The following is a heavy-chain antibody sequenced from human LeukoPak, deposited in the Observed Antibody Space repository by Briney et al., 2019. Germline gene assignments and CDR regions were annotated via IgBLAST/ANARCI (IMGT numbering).Heavy chain of an antibody. Sequence: ASVKVSCKASGYTFTGYYMHWVRQAPGQGLEWMGWINPNSGGTNYAQEFQGRVTMTRDTSISTAYMELSRLRSDDTAVYYCARVPDYGDYVDYWGQGTLVTVSS. V-gene: IGHV1-2*02. CDR2: INPNSGGT. CDR3: ARVPDYGDYVDY. CDR1: GYTFTGYY. D-gene: IGHD4-17*01. J-gene: IGHJ4*02.